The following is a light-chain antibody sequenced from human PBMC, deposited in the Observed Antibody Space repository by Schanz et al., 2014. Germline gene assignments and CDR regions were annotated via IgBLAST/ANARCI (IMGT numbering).Light chain of an antibody. CDR1: SRDVGAYNY. CDR2: DVS. V-gene: IGLV2-14*03. Sequence: QSALTQPASVSGSPGQSITISCTGTSRDVGAYNYVSWYQQHPGKAPKLIISDVSNRPSGVSNRLSGSKSGNTASLTISGLQAEDEADYYCSSYTSSTWVFGGGTKLTVL. CDR3: SSYTSSTWV. J-gene: IGLJ3*02.